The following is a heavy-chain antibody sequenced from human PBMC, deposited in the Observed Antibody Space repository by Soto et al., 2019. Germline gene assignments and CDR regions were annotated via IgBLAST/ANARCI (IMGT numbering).Heavy chain of an antibody. CDR1: GFTVSSNY. Sequence: EVQLVESGGGLVQPGGSLRLSCAASGFTVSSNYMSWVRQAPGKGLEWVSVIYSGGSTYYADPVKGRFTISRHNSKNTLYLQMNSLRAEDTAVYYCAREGMGTGTTHGFYYYYYMDVWGKGTTVTVSS. J-gene: IGHJ6*03. V-gene: IGHV3-53*04. D-gene: IGHD1-7*01. CDR2: IYSGGST. CDR3: AREGMGTGTTHGFYYYYYMDV.